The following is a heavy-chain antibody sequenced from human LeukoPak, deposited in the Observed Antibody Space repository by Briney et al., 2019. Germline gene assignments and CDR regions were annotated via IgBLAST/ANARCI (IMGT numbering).Heavy chain of an antibody. D-gene: IGHD2-2*03. Sequence: GGSLRLSCAASGFTFSNYAMSWVRQAPGKGLEWVSAISGSGGSTYYADSVKGRFTISRDNSKNTLYLQMNSLRAEDTAVYYCAKDGNCRSTSCPYDAFDIWGQGTMVTVSS. CDR3: AKDGNCRSTSCPYDAFDI. CDR2: ISGSGGST. J-gene: IGHJ3*02. CDR1: GFTFSNYA. V-gene: IGHV3-23*01.